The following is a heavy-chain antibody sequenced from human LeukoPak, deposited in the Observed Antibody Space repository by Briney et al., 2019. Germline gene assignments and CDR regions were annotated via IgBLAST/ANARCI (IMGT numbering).Heavy chain of an antibody. D-gene: IGHD2/OR15-2a*01. CDR2: IYVPETT. J-gene: IGHJ4*02. Sequence: PSETLSLTCTVSGGSITSYYCTWIRQPAGKGLEWIGRIYVPETTNYNPSLKSRVTMSVDTSKSQFSLKLTSVTAADTAVYYCAKSPPNSNYLDYCGQGILVTVSS. CDR3: AKSPPNSNYLDY. CDR1: GGSITSYY. V-gene: IGHV4-4*07.